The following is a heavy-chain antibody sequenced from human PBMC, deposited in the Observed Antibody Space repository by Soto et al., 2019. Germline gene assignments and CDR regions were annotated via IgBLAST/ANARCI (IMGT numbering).Heavy chain of an antibody. CDR3: ARRYGYSFDY. Sequence: SETLSLTCTVSGGSISSYYWSWIRQPPGKGLEWIGYIYYSGGTNYNPPLKSRVTISVDTSKNQFSLKLSSVTAADTAVYYCARRYGYSFDYWGQGTLVTVSS. D-gene: IGHD1-1*01. J-gene: IGHJ4*02. CDR1: GGSISSYY. V-gene: IGHV4-59*08. CDR2: IYYSGGT.